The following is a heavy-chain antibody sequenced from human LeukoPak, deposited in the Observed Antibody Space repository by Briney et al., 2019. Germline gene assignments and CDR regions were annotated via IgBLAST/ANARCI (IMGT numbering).Heavy chain of an antibody. V-gene: IGHV3-74*01. J-gene: IGHJ4*02. CDR3: ARGRPHGNDY. Sequence: GGSLKLSCAASGFTFSSYWMNWVRQAPGKGLVWVSRIASDGSSTTYADSVKGRFSISRDNAKNTLYLQMNSLRVEDTAVYYCARGRPHGNDYWGRGTLVTVSS. CDR2: IASDGSST. CDR1: GFTFSSYW. D-gene: IGHD4-23*01.